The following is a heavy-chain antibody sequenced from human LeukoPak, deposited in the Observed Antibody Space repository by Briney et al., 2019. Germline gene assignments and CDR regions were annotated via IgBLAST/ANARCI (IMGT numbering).Heavy chain of an antibody. D-gene: IGHD3-3*01. Sequence: PGGSLRLSCAASGFTFSSYAIHWVRQAPGKGLEWVALISYDGSTKYSTDSVKGRFTISRDNSKNTLYLQMNSLRPEDTAVSYCAGHFGAWHYFDYWGQGTLVTVSS. CDR3: AGHFGAWHYFDY. CDR1: GFTFSSYA. CDR2: ISYDGSTK. J-gene: IGHJ4*02. V-gene: IGHV3-30*04.